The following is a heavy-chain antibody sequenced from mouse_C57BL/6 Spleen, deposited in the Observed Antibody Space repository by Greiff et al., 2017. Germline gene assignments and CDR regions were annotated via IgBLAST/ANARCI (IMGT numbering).Heavy chain of an antibody. CDR2: ISSGSSTI. Sequence: DVKLVESGGGLVKPGGSLKLSCAASGFTFSDYGMHWVRQAPEKGLEWVAYISSGSSTIYYADTVKGRFTISRDNDKNTLFLQMTSLRSEDTAMYYCARGGDYDPYYYAMDYWGQGTSVTVSS. CDR3: ARGGDYDPYYYAMDY. V-gene: IGHV5-17*01. J-gene: IGHJ4*01. CDR1: GFTFSDYG. D-gene: IGHD2-4*01.